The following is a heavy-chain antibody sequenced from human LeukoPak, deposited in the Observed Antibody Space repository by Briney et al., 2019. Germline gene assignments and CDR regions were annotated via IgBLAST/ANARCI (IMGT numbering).Heavy chain of an antibody. J-gene: IGHJ4*02. V-gene: IGHV3-33*06. Sequence: GGSLRLSCAASGFTFSSYGMHWVRQAPGKGLEWVAVIWYDGSNKYYADPVKGRFTISRDNSKNTLYLQMNSLRAEDTAVYYCAKHTKGYCSSWGQGTLVTVSS. CDR2: IWYDGSNK. CDR3: AKHTKGYCSS. D-gene: IGHD2-15*01. CDR1: GFTFSSYG.